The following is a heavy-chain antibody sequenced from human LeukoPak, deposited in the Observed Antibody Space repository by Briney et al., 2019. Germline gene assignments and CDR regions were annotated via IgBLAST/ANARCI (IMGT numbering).Heavy chain of an antibody. CDR1: GGSISSGSYH. V-gene: IGHV4-39*01. J-gene: IGHJ4*02. D-gene: IGHD5-18*01. CDR2: IYYSGST. Sequence: SETLSLTCTVSGGSISSGSYHWGWIRQPPGKGLEWIGSIYYSGSTYHNPSLKSRVTISVDTSKNQFSLKLSSVTAADTAVYYCARHRPRYNYGYGITGTFSFDYWGQGTLVTVSS. CDR3: ARHRPRYNYGYGITGTFSFDY.